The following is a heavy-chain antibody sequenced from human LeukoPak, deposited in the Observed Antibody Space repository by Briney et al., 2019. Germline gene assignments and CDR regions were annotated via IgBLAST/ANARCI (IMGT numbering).Heavy chain of an antibody. J-gene: IGHJ4*02. D-gene: IGHD6-13*01. CDR1: GGSFSGYS. CDR3: ARDSSAAGETFDY. CDR2: INHGGST. V-gene: IGHV4-34*01. Sequence: PSETLSLTCAVYGGSFSGYSWSWIRQPPGKGLEWIGEINHGGSTNYNPSLKSRVTISVDTSKNQFSLKLSSVTAADTAVYYCARDSSAAGETFDYWGQGTLVTVSS.